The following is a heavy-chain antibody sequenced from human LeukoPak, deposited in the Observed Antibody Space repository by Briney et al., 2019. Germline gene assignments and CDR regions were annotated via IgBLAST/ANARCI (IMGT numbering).Heavy chain of an antibody. V-gene: IGHV3-30*04. CDR3: ARERRGSFDY. Sequence: GRSLRLSCAASGFTFSSYAMHWVRQAPGKGLEWVAVISYDGSNKYYADSVKVRFTISRDNSKNTLYLQMNSLRAEDTAVYYCARERRGSFDYWGQGTLVTVSS. CDR2: ISYDGSNK. D-gene: IGHD3-10*01. J-gene: IGHJ4*02. CDR1: GFTFSSYA.